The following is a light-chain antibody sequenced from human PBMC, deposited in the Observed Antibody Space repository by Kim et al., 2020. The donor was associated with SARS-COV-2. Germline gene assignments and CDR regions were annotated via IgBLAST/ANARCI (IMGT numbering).Light chain of an antibody. CDR1: QSVSSSY. V-gene: IGKV3-20*01. CDR2: GAS. J-gene: IGKJ1*01. CDR3: QQYGSSRT. Sequence: EIVLTQSPGTLSLSPGERATLSCRASQSVSSSYLAWYQQKPGQAPRLLIYGASSRATGIPDRFSGSGSGTDFTLTISRLEPEDFAVYYCQQYGSSRTFGQGNKLEI.